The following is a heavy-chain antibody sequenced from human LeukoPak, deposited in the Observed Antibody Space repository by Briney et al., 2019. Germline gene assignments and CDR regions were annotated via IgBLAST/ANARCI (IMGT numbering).Heavy chain of an antibody. D-gene: IGHD2-2*01. CDR2: INSDGSST. CDR1: GFTFSSYW. Sequence: GSLRLSCAASGFTFSSYWMHWVRQAPGKGLVWVSRINSDGSSTSYADSVKGRFTISRDNAKNTLYLQMNSLRAEDTALYYCARFVFRGVSCTSSSCPKYYFDYWGQGALVTVSS. CDR3: ARFVFRGVSCTSSSCPKYYFDY. J-gene: IGHJ4*02. V-gene: IGHV3-74*01.